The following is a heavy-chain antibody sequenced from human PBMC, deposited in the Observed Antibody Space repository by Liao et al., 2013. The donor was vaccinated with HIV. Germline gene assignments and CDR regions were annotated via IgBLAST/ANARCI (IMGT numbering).Heavy chain of an antibody. CDR3: ARSLAPTMLRGVIITRDWFDP. CDR2: IYTSGST. J-gene: IGHJ5*02. CDR1: GGSISSYY. Sequence: QVQLQESGPGLVKPSETLSLTCIVSGGSISSYYWSWIRQPAGKGLEWIGRIYTSGSTNYNPSLKSRVTISVDTSKNQFSLKLSSVTAADTAVYYCARSLAPTMLRGVIITRDWFDPWGQGTLVTVSS. D-gene: IGHD3-10*01. V-gene: IGHV4-4*07.